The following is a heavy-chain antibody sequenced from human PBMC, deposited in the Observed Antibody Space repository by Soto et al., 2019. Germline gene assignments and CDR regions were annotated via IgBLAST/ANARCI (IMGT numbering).Heavy chain of an antibody. Sequence: GGSLRLSCAASGFTFSSYGMHWVRQAPGKGLEWVAVIWYDGSNKYYADSVKGRFTISRDNSKNTLYLQMNSLRAEDTAVYYCARNLYCSGGSCYSAYYYYYGMDVWGQGTTVTVSS. V-gene: IGHV3-33*01. CDR3: ARNLYCSGGSCYSAYYYYYGMDV. D-gene: IGHD2-15*01. CDR2: IWYDGSNK. CDR1: GFTFSSYG. J-gene: IGHJ6*02.